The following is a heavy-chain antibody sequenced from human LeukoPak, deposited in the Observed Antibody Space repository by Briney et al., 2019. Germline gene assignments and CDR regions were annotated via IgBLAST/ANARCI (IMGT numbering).Heavy chain of an antibody. V-gene: IGHV1-18*01. J-gene: IGHJ4*02. D-gene: IGHD3-22*01. CDR1: GYTFTSYG. CDR3: ARFDSSGYPIVTYYFDY. CDR2: ISAYNGNT. Sequence: ASVKVSCKASGYTFTSYGISWVRQAPGQGLEWMEWISAYNGNTNYAQKLQGRVTMTTDTSTSTAYMELRSLRSDDTAVYYCARFDSSGYPIVTYYFDYWGQGTLVTVSS.